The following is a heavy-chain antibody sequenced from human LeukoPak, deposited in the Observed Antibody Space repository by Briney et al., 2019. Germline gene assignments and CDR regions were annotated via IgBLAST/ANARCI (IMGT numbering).Heavy chain of an antibody. CDR3: ARMVRFGEVTGYHYGMDV. CDR1: GGSFNSNTYY. Sequence: SETLSLTCTVSGGSFNSNTYYWTWIRQPPGQGLDWIVHMYYSGHVYYNPSLKSRLTMSLDTTKNQFSLKLDSVSAADTAVYYCARMVRFGEVTGYHYGMDVWGRGTTVIVSS. D-gene: IGHD3-10*01. V-gene: IGHV4-61*01. J-gene: IGHJ6*04. CDR2: MYYSGHV.